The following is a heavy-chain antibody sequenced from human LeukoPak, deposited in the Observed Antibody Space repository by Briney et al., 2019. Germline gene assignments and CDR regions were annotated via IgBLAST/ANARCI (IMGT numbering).Heavy chain of an antibody. J-gene: IGHJ4*02. Sequence: PGGSLRLSCAASGFTFSSYSMNWVRQAPGKGLEWVSYISSSSSTIYYADSVKGRFTISRDNSKNTLYLQMNSLRAEDTAVYYCARHPRTYRGPLDYWGQGTLVTVSS. CDR2: ISSSSSTI. CDR3: ARHPRTYRGPLDY. D-gene: IGHD3-16*02. V-gene: IGHV3-48*01. CDR1: GFTFSSYS.